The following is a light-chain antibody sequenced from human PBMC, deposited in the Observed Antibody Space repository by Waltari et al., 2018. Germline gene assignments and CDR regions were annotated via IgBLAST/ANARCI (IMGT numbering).Light chain of an antibody. V-gene: IGKV1-39*01. Sequence: DIQMTQSPSSLSASVGDRATIPCRASRTISIYLNWYQQKPGKAPKLLIYTASTLQPGVPSRFSGSGSGTDFTLTISSLQPEDFATYYCQQSHSTPLTFGGGTKVEIK. CDR3: QQSHSTPLT. CDR2: TAS. CDR1: RTISIY. J-gene: IGKJ4*01.